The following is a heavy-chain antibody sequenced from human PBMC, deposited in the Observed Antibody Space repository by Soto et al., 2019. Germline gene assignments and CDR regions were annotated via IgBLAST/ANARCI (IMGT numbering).Heavy chain of an antibody. J-gene: IGHJ6*02. D-gene: IGHD2-2*01. CDR1: GGTFSSYA. CDR3: ARSQGSSTSLEIYYYYYYGMDV. CDR2: SIPISGTA. Sequence: QVQLVQSGAEVKKPGSSVKVSCKASGGTFSSYAIRWVRQAPGQGLEWMGGSIPISGTANYAQKFQGRVTMTADESTSTVYMELSSLRSEDTAVYYWARSQGSSTSLEIYYYYYYGMDVWGQGTTVTVSS. V-gene: IGHV1-69*01.